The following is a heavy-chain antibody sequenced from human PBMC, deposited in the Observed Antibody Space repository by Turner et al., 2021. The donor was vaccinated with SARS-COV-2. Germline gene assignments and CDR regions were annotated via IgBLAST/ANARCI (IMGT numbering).Heavy chain of an antibody. CDR2: FDPEDGET. Sequence: VQLVQPGAEVKKPVASVKVSCTVSGYTLSELSMHWVRQAPGKGLEWMGGFDPEDGETIYAQKFQGRVAMTEDTATDTAYMELSSLRSEDTAVYYCATGVAVAGTPSDYYYYYGMDVWGQGTTVTVSS. CDR1: GYTLSELS. CDR3: ATGVAVAGTPSDYYYYYGMDV. V-gene: IGHV1-24*01. J-gene: IGHJ6*02. D-gene: IGHD6-19*01.